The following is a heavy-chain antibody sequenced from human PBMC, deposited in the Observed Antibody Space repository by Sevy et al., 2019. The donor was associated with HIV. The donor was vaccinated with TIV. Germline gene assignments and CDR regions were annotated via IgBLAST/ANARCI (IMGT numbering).Heavy chain of an antibody. CDR1: GFTFSRNG. CDR2: IFYDGNYK. CDR3: AKESGSDWYFDY. V-gene: IGHV3-33*07. J-gene: IGHJ4*02. Sequence: GGSLRLSCAASGFTFSRNGMYWVRQAPGKGLEWVAGIFYDGNYKYYADSVKGRFSISRDNSENTLYVQMDSLRVEDTAVYYCAKESGSDWYFDYWGQGTLVTVSS. D-gene: IGHD2-21*01.